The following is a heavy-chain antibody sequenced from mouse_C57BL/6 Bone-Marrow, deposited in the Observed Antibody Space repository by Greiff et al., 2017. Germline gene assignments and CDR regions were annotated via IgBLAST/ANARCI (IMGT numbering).Heavy chain of an antibody. Sequence: QVQLQQSGAELARPGASVKLSCKASGYTFTSYGISWVKQRTGQGLEWIGEIYPRSGNTYYNEKFKGKATLTADESSSTTYMELRSLTSEYSAVYVCARRVKTGQDWYFDVWGTGTTVTVSS. D-gene: IGHD4-1*01. CDR2: IYPRSGNT. V-gene: IGHV1-81*01. J-gene: IGHJ1*03. CDR1: GYTFTSYG. CDR3: ARRVKTGQDWYFDV.